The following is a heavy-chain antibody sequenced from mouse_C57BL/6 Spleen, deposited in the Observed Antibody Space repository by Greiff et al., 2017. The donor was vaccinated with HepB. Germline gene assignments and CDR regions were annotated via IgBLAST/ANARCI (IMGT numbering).Heavy chain of an antibody. Sequence: EVKLVESGPGLVKPSQSLSLTCSVTGYSITSGYYWNWIRQFPGNKLEWMGYISYDGSNNYNPSLKNRISITRDTSKNQFFLKLNSVTTEDTATYYCARDWGLRPLDYGGQGTTLTVSS. CDR2: ISYDGSN. J-gene: IGHJ2*01. D-gene: IGHD2-4*01. V-gene: IGHV3-6*01. CDR3: ARDWGLRPLDY. CDR1: GYSITSGYY.